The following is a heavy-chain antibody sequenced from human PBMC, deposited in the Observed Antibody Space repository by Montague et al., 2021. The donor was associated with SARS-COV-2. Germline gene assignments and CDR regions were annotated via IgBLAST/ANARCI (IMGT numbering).Heavy chain of an antibody. CDR1: GGSISGYF. D-gene: IGHD2/OR15-2a*01. CDR3: AATDYLASGEYNF. Sequence: SETLSLTCTVSGGSISGYFWSWIRQSPGKGLEWIGYIYYSGTTKYNPALKSRVAISLETSKNQFSLKLNSVTAADTAAYYCAATDYLASGEYNFWGQGTWVTVSS. V-gene: IGHV4-59*08. CDR2: IYYSGTT. J-gene: IGHJ4*02.